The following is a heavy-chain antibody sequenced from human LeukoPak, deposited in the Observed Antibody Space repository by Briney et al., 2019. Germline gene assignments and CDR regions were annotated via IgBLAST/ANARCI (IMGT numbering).Heavy chain of an antibody. CDR3: TRGRGYSYGYGDY. CDR1: GFIFDDYA. D-gene: IGHD5-18*01. V-gene: IGHV3-49*04. CDR2: VRSNAYGGTT. Sequence: GGSLRLSCTASGFIFDDYAMSWVRQAPGKGLEWVGFVRSNAYGGTTEYAASVKGRFTISRDDSKSAAYLQMNSLKTEDTAVYYCTRGRGYSYGYGDYWGQGTLVTVSS. J-gene: IGHJ4*02.